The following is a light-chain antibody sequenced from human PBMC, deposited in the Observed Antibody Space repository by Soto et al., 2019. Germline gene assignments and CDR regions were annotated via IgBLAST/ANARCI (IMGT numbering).Light chain of an antibody. CDR2: GSS. CDR1: QSVGSN. V-gene: IGKV3-15*01. J-gene: IGKJ5*01. Sequence: EILLTQSPATLPVSPGERATLCCRVSQSVGSNLAWFQQKPGQAPRLLIYGSSTRATGVPARFSGSGSGADFTLTISNLQSEDFAVYYCQQYTNWPPITFGQGTRLEVK. CDR3: QQYTNWPPIT.